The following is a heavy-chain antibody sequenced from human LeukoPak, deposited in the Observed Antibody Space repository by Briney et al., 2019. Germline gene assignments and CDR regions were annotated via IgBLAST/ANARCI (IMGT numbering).Heavy chain of an antibody. D-gene: IGHD2-21*01. CDR2: IYHSGST. Sequence: SETLPLTCAVSGYSISSGYYWGWIRQPPGKGLEWIGSIYHSGSTYYNPSLKSRVTISVDTSKNQFSLKLSSVTAADTAVYYCARHGTYCGGDCYSDFDYWGQGTLVTVSS. V-gene: IGHV4-38-2*01. CDR3: ARHGTYCGGDCYSDFDY. J-gene: IGHJ4*02. CDR1: GYSISSGYY.